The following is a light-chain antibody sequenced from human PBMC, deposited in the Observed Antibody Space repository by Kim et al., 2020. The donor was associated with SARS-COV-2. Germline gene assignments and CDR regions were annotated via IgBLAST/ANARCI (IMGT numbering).Light chain of an antibody. CDR2: DAS. Sequence: EIVLTQSPATLSLSPGERATLSCRASQSVSSYLAWYQQKPGQAPRLLIYDASNRATGIPARFSGSGYGTDFTLTISSLEPEDFAVYYCEQRSNWPPLTFGGGTKLEIK. CDR1: QSVSSY. J-gene: IGKJ4*01. CDR3: EQRSNWPPLT. V-gene: IGKV3-11*01.